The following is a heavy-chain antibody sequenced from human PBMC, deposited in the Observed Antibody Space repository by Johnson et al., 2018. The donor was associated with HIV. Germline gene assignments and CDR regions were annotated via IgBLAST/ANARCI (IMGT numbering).Heavy chain of an antibody. D-gene: IGHD1-26*01. CDR2: INWNGGST. CDR1: GFTFDNYG. V-gene: IGHV3-20*04. J-gene: IGHJ3*02. Sequence: EVQLVESGGGVVRPGGSLRLSCAASGFTFDNYGMSWVRQGPGTGLEWVSGINWNGGSTDYADSVKGRFTISRDNAKNSLYLQMNSLRGEDTAVYYCATDRGGSYDAFHIWGQGTMVTVSS. CDR3: ATDRGGSYDAFHI.